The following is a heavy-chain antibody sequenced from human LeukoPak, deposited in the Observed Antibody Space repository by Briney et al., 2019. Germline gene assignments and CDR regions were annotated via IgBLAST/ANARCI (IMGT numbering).Heavy chain of an antibody. CDR3: ARIIAAAGPYNWFDP. J-gene: IGHJ5*02. D-gene: IGHD6-13*01. V-gene: IGHV5-51*01. CDR1: GYSFTSYW. CDR2: IYPGDSDT. Sequence: GESLKISCKGSGYSFTSYWIGCVRQMPGKGLEWMGIIYPGDSDTRYSPSFQGQVTISADKSISTAYLQWSSLKASDTAMYYCARIIAAAGPYNWFDPWGQGTLVTVSS.